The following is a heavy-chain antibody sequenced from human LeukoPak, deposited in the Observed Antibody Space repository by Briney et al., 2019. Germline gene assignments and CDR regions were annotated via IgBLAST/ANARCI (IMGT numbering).Heavy chain of an antibody. CDR2: IYYSGST. D-gene: IGHD2-15*01. CDR3: ARHVGGYCSGGSCYSVWFDP. CDR1: GGSISSYY. J-gene: IGHJ5*02. V-gene: IGHV4-59*08. Sequence: SETLSLTCTVSGGSISSYYWSWIRQPPGKGLEWIGYIYYSGSTNYNPSLKSRVTISVDTSKNQFSLKLSSVTAADTAVYYCARHVGGYCSGGSCYSVWFDPWGQGTLATVSS.